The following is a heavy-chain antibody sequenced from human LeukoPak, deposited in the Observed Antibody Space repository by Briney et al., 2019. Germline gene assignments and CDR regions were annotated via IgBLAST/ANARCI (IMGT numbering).Heavy chain of an antibody. Sequence: SGGSLRLSCAASGFTFSSYAMSWVRQTPGKGLQWVSSISGSGGPTYYADSVKGRFTISRDNAKNSLYLQMNSLRAEDTAVYYCARDRSPYDFWSGYYGRYYYGMDVWGQGTTVTVSS. CDR1: GFTFSSYA. J-gene: IGHJ6*02. D-gene: IGHD3-3*01. CDR3: ARDRSPYDFWSGYYGRYYYGMDV. V-gene: IGHV3-23*01. CDR2: ISGSGGPT.